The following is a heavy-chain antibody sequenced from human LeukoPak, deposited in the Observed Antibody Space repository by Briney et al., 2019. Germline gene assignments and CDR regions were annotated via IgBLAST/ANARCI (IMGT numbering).Heavy chain of an antibody. D-gene: IGHD3-3*01. Sequence: RSSETLSLTCTVSGGSISSGGYYWSWIRQHPGKGLEWIGYIYYSGSTYYNPSLKSRVTISVDTSKNQFSLKLSSVTAADTAVYCCALSLEWLSLYAFDIWGQGTMVTVSS. CDR2: IYYSGST. J-gene: IGHJ3*02. CDR3: ALSLEWLSLYAFDI. CDR1: GGSISSGGYY. V-gene: IGHV4-31*03.